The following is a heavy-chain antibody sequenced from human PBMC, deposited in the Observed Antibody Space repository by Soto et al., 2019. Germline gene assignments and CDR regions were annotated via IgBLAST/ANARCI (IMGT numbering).Heavy chain of an antibody. CDR1: GFTFSSYA. Sequence: QVQLVESGGGVIQPGRSLRLSCAASGFTFSSYAMHWVRQAPGKGLEWVAVISYDGSNKYYADSVKGRFTISRDNSKNRPYLQMNSLRAEDTVVYYCASPYGWGPYWGQGTLVTVSS. CDR3: ASPYGWGPY. D-gene: IGHD3-10*01. J-gene: IGHJ4*02. CDR2: ISYDGSNK. V-gene: IGHV3-30-3*01.